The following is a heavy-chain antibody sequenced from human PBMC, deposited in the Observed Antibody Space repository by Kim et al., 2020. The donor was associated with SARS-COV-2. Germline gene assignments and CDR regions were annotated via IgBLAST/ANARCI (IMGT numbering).Heavy chain of an antibody. J-gene: IGHJ6*02. CDR3: ARALLWFGDYYGMDV. V-gene: IGHV3-11*01. Sequence: SEKGGFTNARDNAKNSLYLQMNSLRAEDTAVYYCARALLWFGDYYGMDVWGQGTTVTVSS. D-gene: IGHD3-10*01.